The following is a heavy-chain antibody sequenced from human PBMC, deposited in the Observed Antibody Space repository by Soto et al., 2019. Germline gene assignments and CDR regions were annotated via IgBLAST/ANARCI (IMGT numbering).Heavy chain of an antibody. CDR2: IYWDDDK. V-gene: IGHV2-5*02. Sequence: QITLKESGPTLVKPTQTLTLTCTFSGFSLRNRGVGVGWIRQPPGKALDWLALIYWDDDKLYSPSLKSRLTITKDTSKNQVVLTMTNMDPVDTATYYCAHLTTGGFYFDYWGQGTLVTVSS. J-gene: IGHJ4*02. D-gene: IGHD4-17*01. CDR3: AHLTTGGFYFDY. CDR1: GFSLRNRGVG.